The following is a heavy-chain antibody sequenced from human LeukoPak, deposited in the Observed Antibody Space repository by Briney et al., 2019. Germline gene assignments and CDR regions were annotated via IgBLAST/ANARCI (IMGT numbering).Heavy chain of an antibody. CDR2: ISSSSSYI. D-gene: IGHD2-2*01. CDR3: ARDGYCSSTSCLAYYYYGMDV. CDR1: GFTFSSYW. V-gene: IGHV3-21*04. J-gene: IGHJ6*02. Sequence: GGSLRLSCAASGFTFSSYWMHWVRQAPGKGLEWVSSISSSSSYIYYADSVKGRFTISRDNAKNSLYLQMNSLRAEDTAVYYCARDGYCSSTSCLAYYYYGMDVWGQGTTVTVSS.